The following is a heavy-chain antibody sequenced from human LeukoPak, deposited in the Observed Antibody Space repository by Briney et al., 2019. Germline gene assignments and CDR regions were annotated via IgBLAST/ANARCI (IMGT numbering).Heavy chain of an antibody. CDR2: INPNTGAT. J-gene: IGHJ4*02. Sequence: ASVTVSCKTSGYTFTGFYIHWVRQAPGQGLEWMGWINPNTGATNFAQKFQGRVTMTTDTSVSTAYMDLRRLRFDDTAVYYCAREGDFNGSGRGDSWGQGTLVTVSS. V-gene: IGHV1-2*02. CDR3: AREGDFNGSGRGDS. D-gene: IGHD3-10*01. CDR1: GYTFTGFY.